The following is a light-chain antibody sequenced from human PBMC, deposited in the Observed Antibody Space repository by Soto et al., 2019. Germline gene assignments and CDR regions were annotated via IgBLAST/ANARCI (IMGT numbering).Light chain of an antibody. J-gene: IGKJ1*01. CDR1: QGISNY. CDR2: AAT. CDR3: QKYNSAPRT. V-gene: IGKV1-27*01. Sequence: DIQMTQSPSSLSASLGDRVTITCRASQGISNYLAWYQQKPGKVPQLLIYAATTLQSGVSSRFSGSGSGKDFTLTISSLQPEDVATYYCQKYNSAPRTFGQGTKVEIK.